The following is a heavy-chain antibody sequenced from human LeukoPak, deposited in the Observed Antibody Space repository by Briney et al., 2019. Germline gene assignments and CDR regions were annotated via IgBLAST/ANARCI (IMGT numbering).Heavy chain of an antibody. V-gene: IGHV1-8*02. CDR3: ARGYYYGSGSYYTNLNWFDP. J-gene: IGHJ5*02. CDR2: MNPNSGNT. Sequence: ASVKVSCKASGGTFSSYAISWVRQAPGQGLEWMGWMNPNSGNTGYAQKFQGRVTMTRNTSISTAYMELSSLRSEDTAVYYCARGYYYGSGSYYTNLNWFDPWGQGTLVTVSS. CDR1: GGTFSSYA. D-gene: IGHD3-10*01.